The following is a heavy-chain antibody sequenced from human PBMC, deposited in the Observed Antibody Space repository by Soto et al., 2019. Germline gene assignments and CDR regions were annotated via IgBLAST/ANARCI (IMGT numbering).Heavy chain of an antibody. J-gene: IGHJ5*02. CDR3: XXXXXXXXX. Sequence: QVQLVQSGAEVKKPGASVKVSCKASGYTFTSYAISWVRQAPGQGLEWMGWISAYNGNTNYAQNLQGRVTMTTDTXXXTXXXXXXXXXXXXXAXXXXXXXXXXXXXXGQGTLVTVSS. CDR1: GYTFTSYA. CDR2: ISAYNGNT. V-gene: IGHV1-18*01.